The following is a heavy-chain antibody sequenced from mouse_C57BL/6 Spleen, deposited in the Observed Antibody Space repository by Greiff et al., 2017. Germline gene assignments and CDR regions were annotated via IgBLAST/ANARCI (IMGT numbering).Heavy chain of an antibody. V-gene: IGHV3-8*01. J-gene: IGHJ2*01. Sequence: EVKLQESGPGLAKPSQTLSLTCSVTGYSITSDYWNWIRKFPGNKLEYMGYISYSGSTYYNPTLKSRISITRDTSKNQYYLQLHSVTTEDTATYFCARRNSNYLYYFDYWGQGTTLTVAS. CDR3: ARRNSNYLYYFDY. CDR1: GYSITSDY. D-gene: IGHD2-5*01. CDR2: ISYSGST.